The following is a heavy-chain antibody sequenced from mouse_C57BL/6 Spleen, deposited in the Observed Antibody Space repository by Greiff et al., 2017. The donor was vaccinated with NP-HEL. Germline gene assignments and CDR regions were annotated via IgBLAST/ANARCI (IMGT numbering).Heavy chain of an antibody. CDR3: ARAPYYPSYFDY. CDR1: GFTFSDYY. D-gene: IGHD2-10*01. Sequence: EVQRVESEGGLVQPGSSMKLSCTASGFTFSDYYMAWVRQVPEKGLEWVANINYDGSSTYYLDSLKSRFIISRDNAKNILYLQMSSLKSEDTATYYCARAPYYPSYFDYWGQGTTLTVSS. J-gene: IGHJ2*01. V-gene: IGHV5-16*01. CDR2: INYDGSST.